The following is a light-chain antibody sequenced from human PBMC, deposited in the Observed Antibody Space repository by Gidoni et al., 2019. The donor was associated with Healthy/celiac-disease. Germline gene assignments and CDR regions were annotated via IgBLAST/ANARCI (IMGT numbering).Light chain of an antibody. CDR2: KAS. J-gene: IGKJ1*01. CDR1: QSISSW. V-gene: IGKV1-5*03. Sequence: DIQFTQSPSTLSASVGDRVTITCRASQSISSWLAWYQQKPGKAPKLLIYKASSLESGVPSRFSGGGAWAEVTLTISSLQADDFATYYCQQYNSYSPETFGQGTKVEIK. CDR3: QQYNSYSPET.